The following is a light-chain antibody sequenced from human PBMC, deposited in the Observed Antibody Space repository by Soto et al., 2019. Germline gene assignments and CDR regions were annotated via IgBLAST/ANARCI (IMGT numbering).Light chain of an antibody. V-gene: IGKV4-1*01. CDR2: WAS. CDR1: QSVLYSSKNKNY. CDR3: QQYYSNPLT. Sequence: DIVMTQSPDSLAVSLGERATINCKSSQSVLYSSKNKNYLAWYQQKPGQPPKLLIYWASTRESGVPERFSGSGSGTDFTLTISSLQAEDVAVYYCQQYYSNPLTFGGGTKVEIK. J-gene: IGKJ4*01.